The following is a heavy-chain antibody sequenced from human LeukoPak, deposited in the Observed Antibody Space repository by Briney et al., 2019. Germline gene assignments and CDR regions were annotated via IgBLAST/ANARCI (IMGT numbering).Heavy chain of an antibody. Sequence: GASVTVSCKASGYTFTSYDINWVRQATGQGLEWMGWMNPNSGNTGYAQKFQGRVTMTRNTSISTAYMELSSLRSEDTAVYYCARGLTAARRYYFDYWGQGTLVTVSS. V-gene: IGHV1-8*01. CDR3: ARGLTAARRYYFDY. CDR1: GYTFTSYD. J-gene: IGHJ4*02. CDR2: MNPNSGNT. D-gene: IGHD6-6*01.